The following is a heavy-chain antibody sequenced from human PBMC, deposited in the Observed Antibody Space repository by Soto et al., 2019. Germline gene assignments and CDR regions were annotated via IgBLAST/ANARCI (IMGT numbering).Heavy chain of an antibody. J-gene: IGHJ4*01. V-gene: IGHV3-30*03. CDR3: ARDPVAVTGSFIDL. CDR2: ISYHGRGI. D-gene: IGHD6-19*01. Sequence: PGGSLRLSCAASGFTFSSYGIHWVRQAPGKGLEWLSVISYHGRGIYYADSVKGRFTISRDNFKNTVYLQMNSLRSDDTALYYCARDPVAVTGSFIDLWGQGTLVTVSS. CDR1: GFTFSSYG.